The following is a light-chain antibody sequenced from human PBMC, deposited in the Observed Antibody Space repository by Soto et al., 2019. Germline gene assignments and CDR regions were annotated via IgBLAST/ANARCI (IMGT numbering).Light chain of an antibody. CDR1: TSFLSSSDNKNY. Sequence: DSVMTPSPESVEVAVGDMDTINCRYVTSFLSSSDNKNYLAWFQQKQGQPPKLLFYWASTRESGVPDRFSGSGSATDFTLTISSMQAEDVAVYYCKKYHSDQINVGHGKRRDIK. CDR2: WAS. CDR3: KKYHSDQIN. J-gene: IGKJ5*01. V-gene: IGKV4-1*01.